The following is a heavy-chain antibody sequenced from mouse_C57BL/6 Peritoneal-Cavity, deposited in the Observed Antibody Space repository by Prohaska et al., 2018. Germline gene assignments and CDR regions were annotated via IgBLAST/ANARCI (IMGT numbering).Heavy chain of an antibody. Sequence: EVQLLETGGGLVQPGGSRGLACEGSGFTFSGFWMSWVRQTSGKTLEWIGDINFDGSAINYAPSIKDRFTIFRDNDNSTLYLQMSNVRSEDTATYFCMRYGSYWYFDVWGTGTTVTVSS. CDR3: MRYGSYWYFDV. D-gene: IGHD1-1*01. CDR1: GFTFSGFW. J-gene: IGHJ1*03. CDR2: INFDGSAI. V-gene: IGHV11-2*01.